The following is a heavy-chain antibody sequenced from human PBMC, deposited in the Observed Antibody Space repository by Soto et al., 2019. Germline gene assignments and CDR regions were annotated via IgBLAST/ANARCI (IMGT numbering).Heavy chain of an antibody. V-gene: IGHV3-33*01. CDR3: ARALNLPKTYWGFLSYYYGMDV. J-gene: IGHJ6*02. CDR1: GFTFSSYG. Sequence: GGSLRLSCAASGFTFSSYGMHWVRQAPGKGLEWVAVIWYDGSNKYYADSVKGRFTISRDNSKNTLYLQMNSLRAEDTAVYYCARALNLPKTYWGFLSYYYGMDVWGQGTTVTVYS. D-gene: IGHD7-27*01. CDR2: IWYDGSNK.